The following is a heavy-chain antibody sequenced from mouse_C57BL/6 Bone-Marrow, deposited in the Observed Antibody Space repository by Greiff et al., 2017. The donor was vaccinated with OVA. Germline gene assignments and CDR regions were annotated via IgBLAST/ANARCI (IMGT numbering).Heavy chain of an antibody. CDR3: TTGFTTVVGAMDY. Sequence: EVQLQQSGAELVRPGASVKLSCTASGFNIKDDYMHWVKQRPEQGLEWIGWIDPENGDTEYASKFQGKATITADTSSNTAYLQLSSLTSEDTAVYDCTTGFTTVVGAMDYWGQGTSVTVSS. CDR1: GFNIKDDY. J-gene: IGHJ4*01. D-gene: IGHD1-1*01. V-gene: IGHV14-4*01. CDR2: IDPENGDT.